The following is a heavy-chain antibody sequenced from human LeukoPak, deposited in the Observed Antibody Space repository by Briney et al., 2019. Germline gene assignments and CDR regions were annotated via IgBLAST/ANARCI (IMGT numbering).Heavy chain of an antibody. CDR2: IRYDGSNK. Sequence: GGSLRLSCAASGFTFSSYGMHWVRQAPGKGLEWVAFIRYDGSNKYYADSVRGRFTISRDNSKNTLYLQMNSLRGEDTAVYYCARVGYSSSWSPSDYWGQGALVTVSS. D-gene: IGHD6-13*01. J-gene: IGHJ4*02. CDR3: ARVGYSSSWSPSDY. V-gene: IGHV3-30*02. CDR1: GFTFSSYG.